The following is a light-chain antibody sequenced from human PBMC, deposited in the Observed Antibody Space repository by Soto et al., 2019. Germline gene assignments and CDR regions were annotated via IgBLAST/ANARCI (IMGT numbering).Light chain of an antibody. Sequence: EIVLTQSPVTLSLSPGERATLSCRASQSVSSNLAWYQQKPGQAPRILIYDASNRATGIPARFSGSESGTDLTLTISRLEPEDFAVYYCQQYGSSGTLGQGTKVDIK. CDR2: DAS. CDR1: QSVSSN. J-gene: IGKJ1*01. CDR3: QQYGSSGT. V-gene: IGKV3-20*01.